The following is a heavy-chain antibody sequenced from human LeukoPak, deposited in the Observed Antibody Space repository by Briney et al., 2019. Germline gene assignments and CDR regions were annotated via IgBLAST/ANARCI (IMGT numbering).Heavy chain of an antibody. CDR1: GYTFTSYG. CDR3: ARAGLRRLRGNWFDP. D-gene: IGHD5-12*01. V-gene: IGHV1-18*01. Sequence: ASVKVSCKASGYTFTSYGISWVRQAPGQGLEWMGWISAYNGNTNYAQKLQGRVTMTRNTSISTAYMELSSLRSEDTAVYYCARAGLRRLRGNWFDPWGQGTLVTVSS. CDR2: ISAYNGNT. J-gene: IGHJ5*02.